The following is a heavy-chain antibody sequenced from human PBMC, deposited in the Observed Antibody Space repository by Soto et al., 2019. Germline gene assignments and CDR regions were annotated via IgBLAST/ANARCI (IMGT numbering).Heavy chain of an antibody. CDR2: INHSGST. CDR3: ARVRYYGSGSYYPSYYYYYGMDV. V-gene: IGHV4-34*01. CDR1: GGSFSGYY. Sequence: QVQLQQWGAGLLKPSETLSLTCAVYGGSFSGYYWSWIRQPPGKGLEWIGEINHSGSTNYNPSLKSRVTISVDTSKNQFSLKLSSVTAADTAVYYCARVRYYGSGSYYPSYYYYYGMDVWGQGTTVTVSS. D-gene: IGHD3-10*01. J-gene: IGHJ6*02.